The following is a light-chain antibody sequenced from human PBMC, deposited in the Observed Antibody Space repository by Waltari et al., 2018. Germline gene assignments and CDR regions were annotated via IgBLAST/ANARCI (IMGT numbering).Light chain of an antibody. Sequence: EVVLTQSSDFQSVTPKERVSITCLASPPTGRRLHWYQQKPDQSPKLLIKYASQPFSGVPSRFSGSGSGTEFSLTIESLGPEDAATYYCHHSSSLPYTFGQGTKLEIK. CDR1: PPTGRR. CDR3: HHSSSLPYT. CDR2: YAS. J-gene: IGKJ2*01. V-gene: IGKV6-21*01.